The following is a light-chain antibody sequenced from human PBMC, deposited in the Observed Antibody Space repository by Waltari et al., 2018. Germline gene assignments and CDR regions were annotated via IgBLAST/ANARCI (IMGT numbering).Light chain of an antibody. CDR3: MQALQTPLT. Sequence: DIVMTQSPLSLPVTPGEPASISCRSSQSILHSNGYNYLDWYLQKPGQSPQLLIYLGSNRASGGPDRFSGSGSGTDFTLKISRVEAEDCGVFYCMQALQTPLTFGGGTKVEIK. J-gene: IGKJ4*01. CDR1: QSILHSNGYNY. CDR2: LGS. V-gene: IGKV2-28*01.